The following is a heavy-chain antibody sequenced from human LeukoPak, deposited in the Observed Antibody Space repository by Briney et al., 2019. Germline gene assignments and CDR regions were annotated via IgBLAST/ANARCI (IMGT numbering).Heavy chain of an antibody. D-gene: IGHD3-22*01. J-gene: IGHJ4*02. CDR2: ISGSGGST. V-gene: IGHV3-23*01. Sequence: PGGSLRLSCAASGFTFSSYGMSWVRQAPGKGLEWVSAISGSGGSTYYADSVKGRFTISRDNSKNTLYLQMNSLRAEDTAVYYCAKDNGIYDSSGEFDYWGQGTLVTVSS. CDR1: GFTFSSYG. CDR3: AKDNGIYDSSGEFDY.